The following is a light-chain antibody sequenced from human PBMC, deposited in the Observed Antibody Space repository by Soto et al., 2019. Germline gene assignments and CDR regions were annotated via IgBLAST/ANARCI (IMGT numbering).Light chain of an antibody. Sequence: DIQMTQSPSTLSASVGDRVTITCRASQSISSWLAWYQQKPGKAPKLLIYDASSLESGVPSRFSGSGSGTEFTLTISTLQPDDFATYYSQQYNSYSGTFGQVTKVEIK. CDR2: DAS. J-gene: IGKJ1*01. V-gene: IGKV1-5*01. CDR3: QQYNSYSGT. CDR1: QSISSW.